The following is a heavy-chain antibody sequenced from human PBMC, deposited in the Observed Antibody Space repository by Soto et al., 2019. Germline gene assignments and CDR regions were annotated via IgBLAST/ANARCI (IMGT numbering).Heavy chain of an antibody. CDR1: GGTFSSDA. Sequence: SVKVSCKPSGGTFSSDAITWVRQAPGQGLEWMGGIIPLFGTINYAQKFQGRVTITADKSTTTAYMELSSLRSDDTAVYYCARDKSADSSGYLYYFDYWGQGTLVTVSS. J-gene: IGHJ4*02. CDR2: IIPLFGTI. D-gene: IGHD3-22*01. CDR3: ARDKSADSSGYLYYFDY. V-gene: IGHV1-69*06.